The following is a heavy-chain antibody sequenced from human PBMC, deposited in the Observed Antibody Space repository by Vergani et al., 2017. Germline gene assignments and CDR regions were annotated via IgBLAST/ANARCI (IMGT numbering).Heavy chain of an antibody. CDR2: INPNSGGT. J-gene: IGHJ6*02. Sequence: QVQLVQSGAEVKKPGASVKVSCKASGYTFTGYYMHWVRQAPGQGLEWMGWINPNSGGTNYAQKFQGRVTMTRDTSISTAYMELSRLRSDDTAVYYCATSARRAWPTGISTPDYYYYYGMDVWGQGTTVTVSS. CDR1: GYTFTGYY. V-gene: IGHV1-2*02. D-gene: IGHD1-14*01. CDR3: ATSARRAWPTGISTPDYYYYYGMDV.